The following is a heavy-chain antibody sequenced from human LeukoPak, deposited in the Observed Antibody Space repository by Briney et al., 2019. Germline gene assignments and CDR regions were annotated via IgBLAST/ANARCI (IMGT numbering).Heavy chain of an antibody. J-gene: IGHJ3*02. V-gene: IGHV4-39*01. Sequence: PSETLSLTCTVSGGSISSSSYSWGWIRQPPGKRLEWIGIIYYSGSTYYNPSLKSRVTISVDTSKNQFSLRLSSVIAADTAIYYCARLTYYYDRSGYYTRGAFDIWGQGKSVTVSS. CDR2: IYYSGST. CDR1: GGSISSSSYS. CDR3: ARLTYYYDRSGYYTRGAFDI. D-gene: IGHD3-22*01.